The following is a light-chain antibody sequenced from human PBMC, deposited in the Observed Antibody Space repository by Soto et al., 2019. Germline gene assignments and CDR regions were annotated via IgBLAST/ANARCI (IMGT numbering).Light chain of an antibody. CDR1: SSDIGGYNY. V-gene: IGLV2-14*01. CDR2: EVS. J-gene: IGLJ1*01. Sequence: QSVLTQPASVSGSPGQSITISCTGTSSDIGGYNYVSWYQQHPGKAPKLIIYEVSYRPSGVSNRFSGSKSGNTATLTISGLQADDEADYYCSSYRSSTTVFGTGTKVTVL. CDR3: SSYRSSTTV.